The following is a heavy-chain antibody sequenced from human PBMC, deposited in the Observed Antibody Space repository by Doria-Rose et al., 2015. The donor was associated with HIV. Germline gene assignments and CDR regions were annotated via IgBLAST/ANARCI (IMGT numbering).Heavy chain of an antibody. Sequence: SYYWSWIRQPAGKGLEWIGRIYTSGNTKYNPSLKSRVTISVDTAKNQFSLNLSSVTVADTAVYYCAKGRRTYYNFWSEGDAFDIWGQGTMVIVSS. CDR2: IYTSGNT. D-gene: IGHD3-3*01. J-gene: IGHJ3*02. CDR3: AKGRRTYYNFWSEGDAFDI. V-gene: IGHV4-61*02. CDR1: SYY.